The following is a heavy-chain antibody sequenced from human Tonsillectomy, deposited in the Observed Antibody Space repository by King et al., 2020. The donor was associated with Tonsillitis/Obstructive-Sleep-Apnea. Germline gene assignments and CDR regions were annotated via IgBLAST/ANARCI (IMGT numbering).Heavy chain of an antibody. CDR1: GFTFSNYW. CDR3: ARDRYFDWLRDGYYFDY. J-gene: IGHJ4*02. Sequence: VQLVESGGGLVQPGGSLRLSCAASGFTFSNYWMSWVRQAPGKGLEWVANIKEDGSEKYYVDSVKGRFTISRDNAKNSLYLKINSLRAEDTAVYYCARDRYFDWLRDGYYFDYWGQGPLVTVSS. V-gene: IGHV3-7*03. D-gene: IGHD3-9*01. CDR2: IKEDGSEK.